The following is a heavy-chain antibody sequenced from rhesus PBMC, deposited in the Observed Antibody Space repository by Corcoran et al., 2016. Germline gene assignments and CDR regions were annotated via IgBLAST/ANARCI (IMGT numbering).Heavy chain of an antibody. V-gene: IGHV4-127*01. Sequence: QVQLQESGPGLVKPSETLSLTCAVSGYSISSGYGWGWIRQPPGKGLEWIGQNDVGSGSTYYYPSLKSLVTVAKDTSKNQVSRKLSSVTAADTAVYYCASIAAESLMDYWGQGVLVTVSS. J-gene: IGHJ4*01. D-gene: IGHD6-25*01. CDR1: GYSISSGYG. CDR2: NDVGSGST. CDR3: ASIAAESLMDY.